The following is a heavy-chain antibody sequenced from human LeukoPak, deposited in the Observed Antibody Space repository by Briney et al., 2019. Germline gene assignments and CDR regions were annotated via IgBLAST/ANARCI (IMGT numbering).Heavy chain of an antibody. CDR2: IYYSGST. Sequence: SETLSLTCTVSGGSISSSSYYWGWLRQPRGKGLEWIGSIYYSGSTYYNPSLKSRVTISVDTSKNQFSLKLSSVTAADTAVYYCARGGPSPLDYWGQGTLVTVSS. CDR3: ARGGPSPLDY. D-gene: IGHD3/OR15-3a*01. CDR1: GGSISSSSYY. J-gene: IGHJ4*02. V-gene: IGHV4-39*07.